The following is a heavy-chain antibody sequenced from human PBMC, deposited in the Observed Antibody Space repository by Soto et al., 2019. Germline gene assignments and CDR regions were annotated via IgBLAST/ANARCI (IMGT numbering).Heavy chain of an antibody. J-gene: IGHJ4*02. CDR2: IYHSGST. D-gene: IGHD3-3*01. CDR3: ARGHYDFWSGYHY. Sequence: PSETLSLTCAVSGGSISSSNWWSWVCQPPGKGLEWIGEIYHSGSTNYNPSLKSRVTISVDKSKNQFSLKLSSVTAADTAVYYCARGHYDFWSGYHYWGQGTLVTVSS. CDR1: GGSISSSNW. V-gene: IGHV4-4*02.